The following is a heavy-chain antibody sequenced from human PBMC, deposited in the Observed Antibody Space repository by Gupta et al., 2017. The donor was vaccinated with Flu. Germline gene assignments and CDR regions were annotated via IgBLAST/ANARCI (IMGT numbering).Heavy chain of an antibody. CDR1: GFTVSSNY. CDR3: ARDGEIAVGTSQGDY. J-gene: IGHJ4*02. V-gene: IGHV3-53*02. CDR2: IYSGGST. D-gene: IGHD6-19*01. Sequence: EVQLVETGGGLIQPGGSLRLSCAASGFTVSSNYMSWVRQAPGKGLEWVSVIYSGGSTYYADSVKGRFTISRDNSKNTLYLQMNSLRAEDTAVYYCARDGEIAVGTSQGDYWGQGTLGHRLL.